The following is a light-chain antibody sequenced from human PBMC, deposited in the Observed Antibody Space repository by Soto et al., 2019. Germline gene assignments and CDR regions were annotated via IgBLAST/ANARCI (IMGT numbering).Light chain of an antibody. J-gene: IGKJ2*01. Sequence: DIQMTQFPSSLSASVGDRVTITCQASQDISTHLNWYQQKPGKAPKFLIYDASNLAPGVPSRFSGSGSGTDFTLTISSLQPEDIGTYFCQQSDHLYTFGQGTNLEIK. V-gene: IGKV1-33*01. CDR2: DAS. CDR1: QDISTH. CDR3: QQSDHLYT.